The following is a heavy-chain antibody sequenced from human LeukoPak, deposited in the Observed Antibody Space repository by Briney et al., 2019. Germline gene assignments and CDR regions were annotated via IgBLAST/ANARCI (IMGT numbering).Heavy chain of an antibody. D-gene: IGHD3-10*01. Sequence: GASVKVSCKASGYTFTSYGISWVRQAPGQGLEWMGWISAYNGNTNYAQKLQGRVTMTTDTSTSTAYMELRSLRSDDTAVYYCARGRRITMVRETIDAFDIWAKGQWSPSLQ. CDR2: ISAYNGNT. CDR1: GYTFTSYG. J-gene: IGHJ3*02. CDR3: ARGRRITMVRETIDAFDI. V-gene: IGHV1-18*01.